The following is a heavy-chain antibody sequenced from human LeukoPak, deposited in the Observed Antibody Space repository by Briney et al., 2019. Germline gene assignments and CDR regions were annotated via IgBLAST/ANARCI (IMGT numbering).Heavy chain of an antibody. CDR1: GGTFSSYA. Sequence: SVKVSCKASGGTFSSYAISWVRQAPGQGLEWMGRIIPILGIANYAQKFQGRVTITADKSTSTAYMELSSLRSEDTAVYYCARDEEKYYGSLGYFDYWGQGTLVTVSS. CDR3: ARDEEKYYGSLGYFDY. V-gene: IGHV1-69*04. D-gene: IGHD3-10*01. CDR2: IIPILGIA. J-gene: IGHJ4*02.